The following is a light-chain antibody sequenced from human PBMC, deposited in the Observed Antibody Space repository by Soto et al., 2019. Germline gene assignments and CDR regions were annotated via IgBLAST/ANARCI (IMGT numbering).Light chain of an antibody. V-gene: IGKV3-20*01. CDR1: QSLNRD. CDR2: GAS. J-gene: IGKJ1*01. Sequence: IVMTQSPATLSMSPGERATLSCRASQSLNRDLAWYQQKPGQSPRLLIFGASNRATGIPDRFSGSGSGTDFTLTISRLEPEDLAVYYCQQYASSPWTFGQGTRWIS. CDR3: QQYASSPWT.